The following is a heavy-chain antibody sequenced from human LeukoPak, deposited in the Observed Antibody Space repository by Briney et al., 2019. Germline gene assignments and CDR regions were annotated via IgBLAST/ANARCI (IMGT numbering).Heavy chain of an antibody. CDR1: GFTFSNYG. D-gene: IGHD3-22*01. CDR3: ARGRGYDSGTYNYAFSDY. CDR2: IWYDGGNK. J-gene: IGHJ4*02. V-gene: IGHV3-33*01. Sequence: GRSLRLSCAASGFTFSNYGMHWVRQAPGNGLEWVAVIWYDGGNKYYADSVKGRFTISRDNSKNTLYLQMNSLRTKDTAVYYCARGRGYDSGTYNYAFSDYWGQGTLVTVSS.